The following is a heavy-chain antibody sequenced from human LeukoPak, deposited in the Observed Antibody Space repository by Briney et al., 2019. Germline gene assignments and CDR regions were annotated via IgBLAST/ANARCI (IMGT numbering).Heavy chain of an antibody. CDR1: GVSISSSEW. CDR3: GKTGIYFNPIDY. Sequence: SETLSLTCAVSGVSISSSEWWIWVRQPPGQGLEWIGEIHRAGRTRYNPSLKSRVTISMDYSKNQFSLKLTSVTAADTAIYYCGKTGIYFNPIDYWGPGSLVTVSS. D-gene: IGHD3-10*01. J-gene: IGHJ4*02. V-gene: IGHV4-4*02. CDR2: IHRAGRT.